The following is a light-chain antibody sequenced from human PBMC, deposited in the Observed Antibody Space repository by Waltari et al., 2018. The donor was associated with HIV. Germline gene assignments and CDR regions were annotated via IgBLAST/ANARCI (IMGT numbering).Light chain of an antibody. CDR3: HQYGSSPRT. J-gene: IGKJ1*01. CDR2: GVS. CDR1: ESISNHF. Sequence: EIVLTQSPGNVSRSLGQRVTLPCRANESISNHFLAWYKQRPAQAPRLLIDGVSSRTAGIPDRFSGSGSATDFTLTISRLEPEDFAVYFCHQYGSSPRTFGPGTKVEVK. V-gene: IGKV3-20*01.